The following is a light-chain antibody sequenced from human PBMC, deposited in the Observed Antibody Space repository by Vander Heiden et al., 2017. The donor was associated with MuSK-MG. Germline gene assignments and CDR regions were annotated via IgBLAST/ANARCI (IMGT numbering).Light chain of an antibody. J-gene: IGKJ2*01. V-gene: IGKV3-20*01. CDR2: GAS. Sequence: EIVLTQSPGTLSFSPGERATLSCRASQSVSSTYLAWYQQKPGQAPRLLIYGASTRATGIPDRFSGSGSGTDFTLTITRLEPEDFAVYYCQQDGTSPYTFGQGTKLXIK. CDR1: QSVSSTY. CDR3: QQDGTSPYT.